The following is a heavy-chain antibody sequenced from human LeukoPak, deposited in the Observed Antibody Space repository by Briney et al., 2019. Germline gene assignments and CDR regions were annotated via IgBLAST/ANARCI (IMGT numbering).Heavy chain of an antibody. CDR2: IKSKTDGGTT. D-gene: IGHD3-10*01. Sequence: GGSLRLSCAASGFSFSNAWMSWVRQAPGKGLEWVGRIKSKTDGGTTDYAAPVKGRFTISRDDSKNTLYLQMNSLKTEDTAVYYCTTADYYGSGSYAFDIWGQGTMVTVSS. V-gene: IGHV3-15*01. CDR3: TTADYYGSGSYAFDI. J-gene: IGHJ3*02. CDR1: GFSFSNAW.